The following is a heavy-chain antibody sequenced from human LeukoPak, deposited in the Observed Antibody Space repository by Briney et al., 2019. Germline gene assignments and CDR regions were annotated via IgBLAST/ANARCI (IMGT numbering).Heavy chain of an antibody. CDR3: AKDFSKYGSGSYLDY. CDR1: GFTFSSYA. CDR2: ISGSGGST. Sequence: GGSLRLSCAASGFTFSSYAMSWVRQAPGKGLEWVSAISGSGGSTCYADSVKGRFTISRDNSKNTLYLQMNSLRAEDTAVYYCAKDFSKYGSGSYLDYWGQGTLVTVSS. J-gene: IGHJ4*02. D-gene: IGHD1-26*01. V-gene: IGHV3-23*01.